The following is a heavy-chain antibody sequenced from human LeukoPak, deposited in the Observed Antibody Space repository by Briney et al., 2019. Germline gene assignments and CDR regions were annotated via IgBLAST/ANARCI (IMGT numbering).Heavy chain of an antibody. CDR2: IKPDGSGD. CDR1: GFTFSSYA. CDR3: AKLCCSHTAYDF. V-gene: IGHV3-7*01. Sequence: PGGSLRLSCAASGFTFSSYAMSWVRQAPGKGLEWVASIKPDGSGDHFVDSVKGRFTIARDNVKGSLYLQMSSLRVEDTAVYYCAKLCCSHTAYDFWGPGTLVTVSS. D-gene: IGHD2-21*02. J-gene: IGHJ4*02.